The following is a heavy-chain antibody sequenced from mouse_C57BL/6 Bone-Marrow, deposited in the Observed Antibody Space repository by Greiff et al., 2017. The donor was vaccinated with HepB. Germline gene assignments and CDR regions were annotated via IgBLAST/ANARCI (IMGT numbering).Heavy chain of an antibody. D-gene: IGHD2-3*01. J-gene: IGHJ3*01. CDR2: IEPETGGT. V-gene: IGHV1-15*01. CDR3: TRSDDGYYRYWFAY. CDR1: GYTFTDYE. Sequence: QVHVKQSGAELVRPGASVTLSCKASGYTFTDYEMHWVKQTPVHGLEWIGAIEPETGGTAYNQKFKGKAILTADKSSSTAYMELRSLTSEDSAVYYCTRSDDGYYRYWFAYWGQGTLVTVSA.